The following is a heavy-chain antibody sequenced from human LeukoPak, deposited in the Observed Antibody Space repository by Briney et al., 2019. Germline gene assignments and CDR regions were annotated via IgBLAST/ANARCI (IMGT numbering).Heavy chain of an antibody. V-gene: IGHV3-23*01. D-gene: IGHD3-10*01. J-gene: IGHJ4*02. CDR3: AKWNYGSGSYNY. CDR1: GFTFSSYA. CDR2: ISGSGGST. Sequence: GGSLRLSCAASGFTFSSYAMSWVRQAPGKGLEWVSAISGSGGSTYYADSVKGWFTISRDNSKNTLYLQMNSLRAEDTAVYYCAKWNYGSGSYNYWGQGTLVTVSS.